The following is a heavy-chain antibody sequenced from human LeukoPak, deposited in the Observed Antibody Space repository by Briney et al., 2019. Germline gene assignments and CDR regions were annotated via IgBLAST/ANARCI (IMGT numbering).Heavy chain of an antibody. Sequence: GGSLRLSCAASGFTFSSYAMHWVRQAPGKGLEYVSAISSNGGSTYYANSVKGRFTISRNNSKNMLYLQMGSLRAEDMAVYYCARGGLSDAFDIWGQGTMVTVSS. CDR2: ISSNGGST. D-gene: IGHD3-16*02. V-gene: IGHV3-64*01. CDR3: ARGGLSDAFDI. J-gene: IGHJ3*02. CDR1: GFTFSSYA.